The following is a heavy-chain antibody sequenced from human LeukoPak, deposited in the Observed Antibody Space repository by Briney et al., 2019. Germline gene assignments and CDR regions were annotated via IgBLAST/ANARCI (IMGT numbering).Heavy chain of an antibody. Sequence: SETLSLTCTVSGGSISSSSYYWGWIRQPPGKGLEWIGYIYYSGSTNYNPSLKSRVTISVDTSKNQFSLKLSPVTAADTAVYYCARGFYIAGNAGTFDLWGQGTMVTVSS. CDR1: GGSISSSSYY. D-gene: IGHD1-1*01. CDR3: ARGFYIAGNAGTFDL. J-gene: IGHJ3*01. V-gene: IGHV4-61*05. CDR2: IYYSGST.